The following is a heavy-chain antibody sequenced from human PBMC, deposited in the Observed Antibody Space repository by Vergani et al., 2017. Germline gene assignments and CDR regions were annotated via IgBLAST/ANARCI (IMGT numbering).Heavy chain of an antibody. CDR2: INPKSGNT. V-gene: IGHV1-2*02. CDR1: GYIFTGYS. CDR3: ARGVLDSKYRHNWFGP. Sequence: VQLVQSGAEVKKPGASVKVSCKTSGYIFTGYSMHWVRQAPGQGLEWMGWINPKSGNTAYAAKFQGRITMTRDSSTDTAYMEMKSLRSEDTAIYFCARGVLDSKYRHNWFGPWGQGTVVTVSS. D-gene: IGHD3/OR15-3a*01. J-gene: IGHJ5*02.